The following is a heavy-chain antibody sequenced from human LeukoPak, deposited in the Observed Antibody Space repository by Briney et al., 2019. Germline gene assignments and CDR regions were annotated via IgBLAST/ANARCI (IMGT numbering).Heavy chain of an antibody. V-gene: IGHV4-30-2*01. J-gene: IGHJ6*02. D-gene: IGHD1-1*01. Sequence: SETLSLTCAVSGGSISSGGYSWSWIRQPPGEGLEWIGYIYHSGSTYYNPSLKSRVTISVDRSKNQFSLKLSSVTAADTAVYYCARDSGTGMDVWGQGTTVTVSS. CDR3: ARDSGTGMDV. CDR2: IYHSGST. CDR1: GGSISSGGYS.